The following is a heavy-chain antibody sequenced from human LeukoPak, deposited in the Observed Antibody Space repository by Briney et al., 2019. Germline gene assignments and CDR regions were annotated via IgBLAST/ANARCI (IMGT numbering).Heavy chain of an antibody. J-gene: IGHJ4*02. CDR1: GFTFNTYW. D-gene: IGHD6-13*01. CDR2: MKHDGSEI. CDR3: ARISGIAAAGGLDY. Sequence: GGSLRLSCAASGFTFNTYWMAWIRQVPGKGLEWVANMKHDGSEIYYGGSVKGRFTISRDNAKNSLYLQMNSLRAEDTAVYYCARISGIAAAGGLDYWGQGTLVTVSS. V-gene: IGHV3-7*03.